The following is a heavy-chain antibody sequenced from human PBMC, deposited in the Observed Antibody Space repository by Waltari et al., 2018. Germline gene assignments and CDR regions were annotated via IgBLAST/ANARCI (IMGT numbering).Heavy chain of an antibody. V-gene: IGHV3-7*01. CDR2: IKKDGTSK. CDR3: ARHGDFCFDY. D-gene: IGHD2-21*01. J-gene: IGHJ4*02. CDR1: GFIFSDSW. Sequence: DVQVVESGGDLIQPGGSLRLSCAGSGFIFSDSWMGWVRQAPGKGLEWVANIKKDGTSKYYVDSVKGRFTISRDNAKNSIYLQMGNLRVEDTAVYYCARHGDFCFDYWGQGVLVTVSS.